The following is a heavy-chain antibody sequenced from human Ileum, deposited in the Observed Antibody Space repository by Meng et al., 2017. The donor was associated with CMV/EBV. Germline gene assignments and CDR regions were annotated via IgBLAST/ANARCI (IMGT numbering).Heavy chain of an antibody. CDR2: IYTDDFKT. CDR1: GFTFMKYA. Sequence: CAASGFTFMKYAMSWVRQAPGKGLEWVSVIYTDDFKTYYADSVKGRFTISRDRSKNTLYLQMNGLRAEDTAMYYCVKDDNDYMGEIGSWGQGTLVTVSS. D-gene: IGHD3-16*01. J-gene: IGHJ5*02. V-gene: IGHV3-23*03. CDR3: VKDDNDYMGEIGS.